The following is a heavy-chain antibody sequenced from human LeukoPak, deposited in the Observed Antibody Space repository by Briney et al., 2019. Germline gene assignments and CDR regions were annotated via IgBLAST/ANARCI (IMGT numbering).Heavy chain of an antibody. CDR1: GYTLTELS. CDR2: FDPEDGET. CDR3: ATPYYDTSPLGY. D-gene: IGHD3-9*01. Sequence: GASVKVSCKVSGYTLTELSMHWVRQAPGKGLEWMGGFDPEDGETIYAQKFQGRVTMTEDTSTDTAYMELSSLRSEDTAVYYCATPYYDTSPLGYWGQGTLVTVSS. J-gene: IGHJ4*02. V-gene: IGHV1-24*01.